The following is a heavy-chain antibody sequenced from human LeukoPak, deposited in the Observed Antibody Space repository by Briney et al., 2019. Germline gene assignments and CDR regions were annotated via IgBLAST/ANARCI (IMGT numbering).Heavy chain of an antibody. CDR3: ARALTSGWYSGKYY. D-gene: IGHD6-19*01. Sequence: PSETLSLTCAVSGYSISSGYYWGWIRQPPGKGLEWIGSIYHSGSTYYNPSLKSRVTISVDTSKNQFSLKLISVTAADTAVYFCARALTSGWYSGKYYWGQGILVTVSS. V-gene: IGHV4-38-2*01. J-gene: IGHJ4*02. CDR2: IYHSGST. CDR1: GYSISSGYY.